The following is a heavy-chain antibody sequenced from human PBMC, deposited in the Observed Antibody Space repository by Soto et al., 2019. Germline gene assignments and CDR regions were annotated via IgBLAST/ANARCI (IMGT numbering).Heavy chain of an antibody. CDR1: GFTFSSYG. CDR2: IWYDGSNK. D-gene: IGHD6-13*01. CDR3: ARDLAAAGTEYFQH. V-gene: IGHV3-33*01. J-gene: IGHJ1*01. Sequence: QVQLVESGGGVVQPGRSLRLSCAASGFTFSSYGMHWVRQAPGKGLEWVAVIWYDGSNKYYADSVKGRFTIPRDNSKNTLYLQMNSLRAEDTAVYYCARDLAAAGTEYFQHWGQGTLVTVSS.